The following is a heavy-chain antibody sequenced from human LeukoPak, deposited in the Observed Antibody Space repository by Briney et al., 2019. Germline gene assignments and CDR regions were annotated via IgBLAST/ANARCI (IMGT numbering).Heavy chain of an antibody. J-gene: IGHJ5*02. D-gene: IGHD2-2*01. CDR2: IYNSGIT. Sequence: SETLSLTCTVSGGSISNYYWSWIRQPAGKGLQWIGRIYNSGITNYNPSLKSRVTMSVDTSKNQFSLKLNSVTAADTAVYYCARGDHHAVSAAIDAFTDSWFDPWGQGTLVTVSS. V-gene: IGHV4-4*07. CDR1: GGSISNYY. CDR3: ARGDHHAVSAAIDAFTDSWFDP.